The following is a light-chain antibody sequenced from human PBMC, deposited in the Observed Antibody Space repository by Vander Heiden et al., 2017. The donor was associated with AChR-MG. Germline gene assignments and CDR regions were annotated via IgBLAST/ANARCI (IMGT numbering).Light chain of an antibody. CDR3: QQRSNLLT. V-gene: IGKV3-11*01. J-gene: IGKJ4*01. CDR2: DAS. Sequence: EIVLTQSPATLSLSPGERATLSCRASQSVSSYLAWYQQKPGQAPRLLIYDASNRANGIPDRFSGSGSGKDFTLTSSSLEHEDFAVYYWQQRSNLLTFGGGTKVEIK. CDR1: QSVSSY.